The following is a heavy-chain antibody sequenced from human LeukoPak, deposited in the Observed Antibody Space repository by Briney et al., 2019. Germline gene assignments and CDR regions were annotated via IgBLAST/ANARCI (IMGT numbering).Heavy chain of an antibody. J-gene: IGHJ4*02. D-gene: IGHD3-16*02. CDR3: ASAHYDYVWGSYRPFDY. CDR1: GGSVSSGSYY. CDR2: IYYSGST. Sequence: SETLSLTCTVSGGSVSSGSYYWSWIRQPPGKGLEWIGYIYYSGSTNYNPSLKSQVTISVDTSKNQFSLKLSSVTAADTAVYYCASAHYDYVWGSYRPFDYWGQGTLVTVSS. V-gene: IGHV4-61*01.